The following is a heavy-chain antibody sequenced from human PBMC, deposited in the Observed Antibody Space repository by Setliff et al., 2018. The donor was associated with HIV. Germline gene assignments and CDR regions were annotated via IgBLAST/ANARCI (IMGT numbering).Heavy chain of an antibody. CDR3: AKGVIGYSYDLYYFDC. V-gene: IGHV3-30*02. CDR1: GFTFSSYG. D-gene: IGHD5-18*01. Sequence: GGSLRLSCAASGFTFSSYGMHWVRQAPGKGLEWVAFIRYDDTYKYYVDSVKGRFTISRDNSKKTLYLQMNNLRVEDTAVYYCAKGVIGYSYDLYYFDCWGQGALVTVSS. J-gene: IGHJ4*02. CDR2: IRYDDTYK.